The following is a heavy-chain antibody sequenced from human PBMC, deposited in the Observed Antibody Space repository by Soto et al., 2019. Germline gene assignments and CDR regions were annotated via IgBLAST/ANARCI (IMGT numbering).Heavy chain of an antibody. J-gene: IGHJ4*02. CDR1: GFTFSSYA. CDR2: ISYDGSNK. D-gene: IGHD6-19*01. Sequence: QVQLVESGGGVVQPGRSLRLSCAASGFTFSSYAMHWVRQAPGKGLEWVAVISYDGSNKYYADSVKGRFTISRDNSKNTLYRQMNRLRAEDTAVYYCARGDLQWLARYYFDYWGKGTLVTVSS. V-gene: IGHV3-30-3*01. CDR3: ARGDLQWLARYYFDY.